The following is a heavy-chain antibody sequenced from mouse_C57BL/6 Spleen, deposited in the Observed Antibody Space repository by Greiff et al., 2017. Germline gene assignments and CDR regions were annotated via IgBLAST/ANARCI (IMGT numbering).Heavy chain of an antibody. CDR1: GYTFTDYN. J-gene: IGHJ2*01. V-gene: IGHV1-22*01. CDR3: ARSGYGNPFDY. D-gene: IGHD2-1*01. Sequence: EVQLQESGPELVKPGASVKMSCKASGYTFTDYNMHWVKQSHGKSLEGIGYINPNNGGTSYNQKFKGKATLTVNKSSSQAYMELRSLTSEDSAVYYCARSGYGNPFDYWGQGTTLTVSS. CDR2: INPNNGGT.